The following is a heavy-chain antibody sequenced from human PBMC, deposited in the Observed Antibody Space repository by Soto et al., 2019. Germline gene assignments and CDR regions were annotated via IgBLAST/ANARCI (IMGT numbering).Heavy chain of an antibody. CDR2: ISAYNGNT. CDR1: GYTFTSYG. D-gene: IGHD1-1*01. Sequence: QVQLVQSGAEVKKPGASVKVSCKASGYTFTSYGIIWVRQAPGHGLEWMVWISAYNGNTNYAQKLQGRVTMTTDTSTSTAYMELRILRSDDTAVYYCARAVSTTGTTGYYYYGMDVWVQGTTVTVSS. V-gene: IGHV1-18*04. J-gene: IGHJ6*02. CDR3: ARAVSTTGTTGYYYYGMDV.